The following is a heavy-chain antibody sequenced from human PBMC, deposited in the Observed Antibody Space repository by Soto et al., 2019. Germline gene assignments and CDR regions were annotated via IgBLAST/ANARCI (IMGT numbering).Heavy chain of an antibody. V-gene: IGHV1-69*01. CDR3: VRPYRDDSGRSACDI. CDR1: GGTFSNYA. J-gene: IGHJ3*02. Sequence: QVQLVQSGAEVKKPGSSVKVSCRASGGTFSNYAINWVRQAPGQGLEWMGGIIPIFGTADYAQNFQGRVTITADGSTSTAYMELSRRRSEDTAVYFWVRPYRDDSGRSACDIWGQGTMVTFSS. CDR2: IIPIFGTA. D-gene: IGHD3-22*01.